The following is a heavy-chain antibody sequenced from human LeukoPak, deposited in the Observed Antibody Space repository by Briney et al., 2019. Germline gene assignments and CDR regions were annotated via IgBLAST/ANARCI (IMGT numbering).Heavy chain of an antibody. CDR3: ARGDTTYALPIRFDY. CDR2: ISSDDKTT. D-gene: IGHD2/OR15-2a*01. J-gene: IGHJ4*02. CDR1: GFSFSTYE. V-gene: IGHV3-48*03. Sequence: GGALRLSCAASGFSFSTYEINWIRQAPGKGLEWVSYISSDDKTTYADSVKGRFTISRDNAKKTVYLQMNSLRAEDTAVYYCARGDTTYALPIRFDYWGQGTLVTVSS.